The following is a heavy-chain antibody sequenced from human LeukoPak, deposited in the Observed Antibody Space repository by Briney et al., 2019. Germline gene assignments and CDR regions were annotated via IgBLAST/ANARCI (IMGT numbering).Heavy chain of an antibody. Sequence: PGGSLRLSCAASGFTFNNYAVSWVRQAPTKGLEWVPTISGSSTYYADSVKGRFTISRDNAKNSLYLQMNSLRAEDTAVYYCAREAAAGVWGQGTLVTVSS. J-gene: IGHJ4*02. V-gene: IGHV3-23*01. CDR2: ISGSST. D-gene: IGHD6-13*01. CDR1: GFTFNNYA. CDR3: AREAAAGV.